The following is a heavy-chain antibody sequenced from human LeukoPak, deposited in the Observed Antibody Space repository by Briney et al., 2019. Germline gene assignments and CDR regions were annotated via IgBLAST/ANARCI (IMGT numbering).Heavy chain of an antibody. V-gene: IGHV4-31*03. CDR1: GGSISSGGYY. CDR3: ARDVDSSGWFDY. CDR2: IYYSGST. D-gene: IGHD6-19*01. J-gene: IGHJ4*02. Sequence: SQTLSLTCTVSGGSISSGGYYWNWIRQHPGKGLEWIGYIYYSGSTYYIPSLKSRVTISVDTSKNQFSLKLSSVTAADTAVYYCARDVDSSGWFDYWGQGTLVTVSS.